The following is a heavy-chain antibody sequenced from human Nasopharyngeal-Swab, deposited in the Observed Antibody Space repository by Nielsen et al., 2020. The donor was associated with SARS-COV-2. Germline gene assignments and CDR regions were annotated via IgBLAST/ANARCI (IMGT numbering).Heavy chain of an antibody. V-gene: IGHV3-7*01. J-gene: IGHJ6*02. D-gene: IGHD3-10*01. CDR3: AREGGDQVRGVIIGYYYYYGMDV. Sequence: GESLKISCAASGFTFSSYWMSWVRQAPGKGLEWVANIKQDGSEKYYVDSVQGRFTISRDNAKNSLYLQMNSLRAEDTAVYYCAREGGDQVRGVIIGYYYYYGMDVWGQGTTVTVSS. CDR1: GFTFSSYW. CDR2: IKQDGSEK.